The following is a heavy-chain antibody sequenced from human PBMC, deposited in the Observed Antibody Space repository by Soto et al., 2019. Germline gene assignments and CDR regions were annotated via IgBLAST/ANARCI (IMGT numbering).Heavy chain of an antibody. D-gene: IGHD2-2*01. Sequence: QLQLQESGPGLVKPSETLSLTCTVSGGSISSSSYYWGWIRQPPGKGLEWIGSIYYSGSTYYNPSLKSRVTISVDTSKNQFSLKLSSVTAADTAVYYCATPNGARRVPAASWGQGTLVTVSS. J-gene: IGHJ4*02. CDR2: IYYSGST. CDR1: GGSISSSSYY. CDR3: ATPNGARRVPAAS. V-gene: IGHV4-39*01.